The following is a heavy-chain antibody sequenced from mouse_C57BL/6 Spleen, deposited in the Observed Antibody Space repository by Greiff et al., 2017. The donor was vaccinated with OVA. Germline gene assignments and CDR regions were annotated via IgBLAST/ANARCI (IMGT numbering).Heavy chain of an antibody. CDR2: INPNNGGT. V-gene: IGHV1-26*01. J-gene: IGHJ4*01. Sequence: EVQLQQSGPELVKPGASVKISCKASGYTFTDYYMNWVKQSHGKSLEWIGDINPNNGGTSYNQKFKGKATLTVDKSSSTAYMELRSLTSEDSAVYYCARREGSYYYAMDYWGQGTSVTVSS. CDR3: ARREGSYYYAMDY. D-gene: IGHD1-1*02. CDR1: GYTFTDYY.